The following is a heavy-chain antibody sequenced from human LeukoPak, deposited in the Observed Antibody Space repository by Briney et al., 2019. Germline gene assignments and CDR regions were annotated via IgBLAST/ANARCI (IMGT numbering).Heavy chain of an antibody. Sequence: ASVKVSCKASGGTFSSYAISWVRQAPGQGLEWMGGIIPIFGTANYAQKFQGRVTIIADESTSTAYMELSSLRSEDTAVYYCARDGIQLWYPDYWGQGTLVTVSS. J-gene: IGHJ4*02. CDR1: GGTFSSYA. D-gene: IGHD5-18*01. CDR2: IIPIFGTA. V-gene: IGHV1-69*01. CDR3: ARDGIQLWYPDY.